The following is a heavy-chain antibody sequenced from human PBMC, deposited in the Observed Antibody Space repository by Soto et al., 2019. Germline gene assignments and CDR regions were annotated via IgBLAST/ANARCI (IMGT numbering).Heavy chain of an antibody. Sequence: GGSLRLSCAASGFTFSSCWMSWVRQAPGKGLEWVANIKQDGSEKYYVDSVKGRFTISRDNAKNSLYLQMNSLRAEDTAVYYCARDPRYYYDSSGYYYGGFFDYWGQGTLVTVSS. D-gene: IGHD3-22*01. CDR3: ARDPRYYYDSSGYYYGGFFDY. J-gene: IGHJ4*02. CDR1: GFTFSSCW. V-gene: IGHV3-7*03. CDR2: IKQDGSEK.